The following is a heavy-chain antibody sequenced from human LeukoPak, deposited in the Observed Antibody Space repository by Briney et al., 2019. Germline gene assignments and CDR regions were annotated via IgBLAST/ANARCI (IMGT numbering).Heavy chain of an antibody. V-gene: IGHV3-73*01. D-gene: IGHD3-22*01. Sequence: GGSLRLSCAASGFTFSGSAMHWVRQASGKGLEWVGRIRSKANSYATAYAASVKGRFTISRDDSKNTAYLQMNSLKTEDTAVYYCTSAGHYYDSSGYYVDYWGQGTLVTVSS. CDR3: TSAGHYYDSSGYYVDY. CDR2: IRSKANSYAT. J-gene: IGHJ4*02. CDR1: GFTFSGSA.